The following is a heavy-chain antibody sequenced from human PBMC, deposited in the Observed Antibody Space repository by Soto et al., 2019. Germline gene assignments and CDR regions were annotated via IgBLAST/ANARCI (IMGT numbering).Heavy chain of an antibody. CDR1: GGSFSENY. Sequence: SETLSLTCAVSGGSFSENYWTWIPQYPGKGLEWIGYIYYSGSTNYNPSLKGRVTISVDASRSQFSLKLTSVTAADTALYYFAAGTLGDVSRPIVDWGKGTLVTVFS. J-gene: IGHJ4*02. CDR2: IYYSGST. CDR3: AAGTLGDVSRPIVD. D-gene: IGHD2-15*01. V-gene: IGHV4-59*03.